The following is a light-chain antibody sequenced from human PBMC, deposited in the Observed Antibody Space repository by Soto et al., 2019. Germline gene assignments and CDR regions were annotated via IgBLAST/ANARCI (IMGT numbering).Light chain of an antibody. J-gene: IGKJ5*01. CDR2: DAS. CDR3: HQYGSSPIT. V-gene: IGKV3-20*01. Sequence: EIVLTQSPGTLSLSPGERATLPCRASQSVSSGYLAWYQQKPGQTPRLLIYDASSRATGIPDRFSCSGSGTDFTLTISRLEPEDFAVYYYHQYGSSPITFGQGTRLEIK. CDR1: QSVSSGY.